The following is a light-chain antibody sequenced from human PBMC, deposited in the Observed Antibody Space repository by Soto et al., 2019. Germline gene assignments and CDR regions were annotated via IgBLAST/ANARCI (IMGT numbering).Light chain of an antibody. CDR2: DVS. CDR3: CSYAGSHFL. V-gene: IGLV2-11*01. CDR1: SSDVGGYNY. J-gene: IGLJ2*01. Sequence: QSALTQPRSVSGSPGQSVTIFCTGTSSDVGGYNYVSWYQQYPGKAPKLMIYDVSQRPSGVPDRFSGSKSGNTASLTISGLQAEDEADYYCCSYAGSHFLFGGGTKLTVL.